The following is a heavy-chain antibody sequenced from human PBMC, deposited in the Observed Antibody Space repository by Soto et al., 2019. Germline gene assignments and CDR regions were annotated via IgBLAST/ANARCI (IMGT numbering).Heavy chain of an antibody. J-gene: IGHJ6*03. CDR2: ISADNVHT. Sequence: QVPLVQSGGEVKAPGASVKVSRKASGYTFTSYGFNWVRQAPGQGLEWMGWISADNVHTNYAQKFQGRVTMTTDTFTSTAYLELRSLRSDDTAVYYCARVGYCSGYSCHYMDVWGRGTTVTVSS. CDR3: ARVGYCSGYSCHYMDV. D-gene: IGHD2-2*01. CDR1: GYTFTSYG. V-gene: IGHV1-18*01.